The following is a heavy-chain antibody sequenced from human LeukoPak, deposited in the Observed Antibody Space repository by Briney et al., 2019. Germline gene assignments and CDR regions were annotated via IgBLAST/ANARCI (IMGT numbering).Heavy chain of an antibody. CDR2: IYPGDSDT. V-gene: IGHV5-51*01. CDR1: GSIFTSYW. J-gene: IGHJ4*02. CDR3: ARRSYSYDGSGYYSFDY. Sequence: GAPLQISSKGSGSIFTSYWIGWVRQLPGKGLEWMGIIYPGDSDTRYSPSFQGQVTISVDKSISTAYLQWSSLKASDTAMYYCARRSYSYDGSGYYSFDYWGQGTLVTVP. D-gene: IGHD3-22*01.